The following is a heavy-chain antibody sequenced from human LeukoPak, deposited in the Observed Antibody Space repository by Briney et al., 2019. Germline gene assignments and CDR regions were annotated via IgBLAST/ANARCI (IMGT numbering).Heavy chain of an antibody. Sequence: GGSLRLSCAASGFTFNSYWMVRFRQAPGKGLVWVSCINPDGSWTLHADSVKGRFTISRDNAKNTLYLQMNSLRAEDTAVYYCARGGLAPVDYWGQGTLVTVSS. J-gene: IGHJ4*02. CDR2: INPDGSWT. CDR3: ARGGLAPVDY. CDR1: GFTFNSYW. D-gene: IGHD6-19*01. V-gene: IGHV3-74*01.